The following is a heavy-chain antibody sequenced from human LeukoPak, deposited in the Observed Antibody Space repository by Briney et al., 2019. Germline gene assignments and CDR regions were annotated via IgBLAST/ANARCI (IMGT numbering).Heavy chain of an antibody. CDR3: ARDTGSGWYNY. CDR2: ISRSSSYI. J-gene: IGHJ4*02. CDR1: GFTFTSYS. V-gene: IGHV3-21*01. D-gene: IGHD6-19*01. Sequence: GGTLRLSCAASGFTFTSYSMNSVRQAPGKGLEWVSSISRSSSYIYYADSVKGRFTISRDNAKNSLYLQMNSLRAEDTAVYYCARDTGSGWYNYWGQGTLVTVSS.